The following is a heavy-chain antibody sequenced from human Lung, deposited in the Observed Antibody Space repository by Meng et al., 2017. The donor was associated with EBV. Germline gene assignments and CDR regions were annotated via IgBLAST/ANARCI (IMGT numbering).Heavy chain of an antibody. CDR2: IWYDGSNK. CDR1: GFTFSSYG. J-gene: IGHJ4*02. Sequence: VRLVGSGGGVVQPGRSLRLSCAASGFTFSSYGMHWVRQAPGKGLEWVAVIWYDGSNKYYADSVKGRFTISRDNSKNTLYLQMNSLRAEDTAVYYCARGGDIVVVPAAITYWGQGTLVTVSS. V-gene: IGHV3-33*01. CDR3: ARGGDIVVVPAAITY. D-gene: IGHD2-2*01.